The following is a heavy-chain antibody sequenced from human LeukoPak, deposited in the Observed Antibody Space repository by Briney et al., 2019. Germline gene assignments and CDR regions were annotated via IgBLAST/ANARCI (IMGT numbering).Heavy chain of an antibody. V-gene: IGHV4-59*08. CDR3: ARQRSHGYGDPLTTPFDY. D-gene: IGHD4-17*01. CDR1: GVSISSYY. CDR2: IYYSGST. J-gene: IGHJ4*02. Sequence: PSETLSLTCTVSGVSISSYYWSWIRQPPGKGLEWIGYIYYSGSTNYNPSLKSRVTISVDTSKNQFSLKLSSVTAADTAVYYCARQRSHGYGDPLTTPFDYWGQGTLVTVSS.